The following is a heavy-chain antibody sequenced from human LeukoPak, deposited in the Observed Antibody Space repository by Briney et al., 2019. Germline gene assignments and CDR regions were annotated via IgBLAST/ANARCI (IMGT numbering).Heavy chain of an antibody. D-gene: IGHD3-16*02. V-gene: IGHV6-1*01. J-gene: IGHJ4*02. Sequence: SQTLSLTYAISGDSVSSNSAAWNWIRQSPSRGLEWLGRTYYRSKWYNDYAVSVKSRITINPDTSKNQFSLQLSSVTAADTAVYYCARARYYDYIWGSYRPGVPDYWGQGTLVTVSS. CDR1: GDSVSSNSAA. CDR2: TYYRSKWYN. CDR3: ARARYYDYIWGSYRPGVPDY.